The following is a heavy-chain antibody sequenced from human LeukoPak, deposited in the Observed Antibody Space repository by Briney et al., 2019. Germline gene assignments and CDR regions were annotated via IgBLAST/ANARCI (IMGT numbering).Heavy chain of an antibody. CDR3: ARDHRRIAVADKPVAFDI. V-gene: IGHV1-2*02. J-gene: IGHJ3*02. CDR1: GYTFTGYY. Sequence: GASVKVSCKASGYTFTGYYMHWVRQAPGQGLEWMGWINPNSGGTNYAQKFQGRVTMTRDTSISTAYMELSRLRSDDTAVYYCARDHRRIAVADKPVAFDIWGQGTMVTVSS. CDR2: INPNSGGT. D-gene: IGHD6-19*01.